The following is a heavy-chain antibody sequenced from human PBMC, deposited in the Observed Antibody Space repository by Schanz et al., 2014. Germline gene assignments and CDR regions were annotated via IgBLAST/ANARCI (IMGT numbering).Heavy chain of an antibody. Sequence: EVKMVESGGGLVKPGGSLRLSCAASGFTFSSYAMSWVRQAPGKGLEWVSAISGSGGSTYYADSVKGRFTISRDNSKNTLFLQMNSLRAEDTAVYHCVSSGSYSSYAFWGQGTLVTVSS. CDR2: ISGSGGST. CDR1: GFTFSSYA. CDR3: VSSGSYSSYAF. J-gene: IGHJ4*02. D-gene: IGHD3-10*01. V-gene: IGHV3-23*04.